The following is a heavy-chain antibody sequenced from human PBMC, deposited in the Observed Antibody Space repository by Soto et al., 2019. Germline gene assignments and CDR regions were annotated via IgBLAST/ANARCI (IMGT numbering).Heavy chain of an antibody. Sequence: SETLSLTCAVSGGSNSSTNWWSWVRQPPGRGLEWVGEMYHSGTTKYNPSLKSGVTISVDKSKNEFSLKLISVTAADTALYYCRRRTDGSPWFEPWGQGTLVTVS. J-gene: IGHJ5*02. V-gene: IGHV4-4*02. CDR1: GGSNSSTNW. CDR3: RRRTDGSPWFEP. D-gene: IGHD1-26*01. CDR2: MYHSGTT.